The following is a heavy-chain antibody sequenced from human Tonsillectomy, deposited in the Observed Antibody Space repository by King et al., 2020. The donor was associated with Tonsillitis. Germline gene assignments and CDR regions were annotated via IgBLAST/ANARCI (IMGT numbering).Heavy chain of an antibody. Sequence: TLKESGPTLVKPTQTLTLTCTFSGFSLSTSGVGVGWIRQPPGKALEWLAVIYWDDDKRYSPSLKSRLTITKDTSKNQVVLTMTNMDPVDTAIYYCANRPPRACFDYWGQGTLVTVSS. J-gene: IGHJ4*02. CDR3: ANRPPRACFDY. V-gene: IGHV2-5*02. CDR1: GFSLSTSGVG. CDR2: IYWDDDK.